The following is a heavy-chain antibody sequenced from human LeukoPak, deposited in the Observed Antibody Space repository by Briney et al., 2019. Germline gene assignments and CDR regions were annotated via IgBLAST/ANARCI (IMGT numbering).Heavy chain of an antibody. V-gene: IGHV4-39*07. D-gene: IGHD6-6*01. CDR3: ARANSSPIGVFDY. J-gene: IGHJ4*02. CDR1: GGSISSSSYY. Sequence: SETLSLTCTVSGGSISSSSYYWGWLRQPPGKGLEWIGSIYYSGSTYYNPSLKSRVTISVDTSKNQFSLKLSSVTAADTAVYYCARANSSPIGVFDYWGQGTLVTVSS. CDR2: IYYSGST.